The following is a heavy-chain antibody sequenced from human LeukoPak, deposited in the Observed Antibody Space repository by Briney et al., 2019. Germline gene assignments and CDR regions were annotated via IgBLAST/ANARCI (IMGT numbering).Heavy chain of an antibody. V-gene: IGHV3-9*01. CDR2: ISWNSGSI. D-gene: IGHD1-26*01. Sequence: GRSLRLSCAASGFTFDDYAKHWVRQAPGKGLEWVSGISWNSGSIGYADSVKGRFTISRDNAKNSLYLQMNSLRAEDTALYYCAKDLEWELRGWGFDYWGQGTLVTVSS. CDR3: AKDLEWELRGWGFDY. J-gene: IGHJ4*02. CDR1: GFTFDDYA.